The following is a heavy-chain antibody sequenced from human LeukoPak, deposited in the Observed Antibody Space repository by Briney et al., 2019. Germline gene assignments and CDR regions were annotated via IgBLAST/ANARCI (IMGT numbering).Heavy chain of an antibody. CDR3: ARAIAAAQFDY. V-gene: IGHV1-2*02. D-gene: IGHD2-21*01. CDR2: INPNSGGT. CDR1: GYTVIGYY. J-gene: IGHJ4*02. Sequence: ASVKVSCKASGYTVIGYYINWVRQPPGQGLEWVGWINPNSGGTSYAQKFQGRVTMTRDTSISTAYMELSGLRSDDTAVYYCARAIAAAQFDYWGQGTLATVSS.